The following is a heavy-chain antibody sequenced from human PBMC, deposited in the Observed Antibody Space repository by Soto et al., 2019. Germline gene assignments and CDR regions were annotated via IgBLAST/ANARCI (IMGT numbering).Heavy chain of an antibody. CDR3: AKDRHIYMPVFDY. CDR2: ISYDGSNK. CDR1: GFTFSSYG. V-gene: IGHV3-30*18. D-gene: IGHD2-2*01. J-gene: IGHJ4*02. Sequence: GGSLRLSCAASGFTFSSYGMHWVRQAPGKGLEWVAVISYDGSNKYYADSVKGRFTISRDNSKNTLYLQMNSLRAEDTAVYYCAKDRHIYMPVFDYWGQGTLVTVSS.